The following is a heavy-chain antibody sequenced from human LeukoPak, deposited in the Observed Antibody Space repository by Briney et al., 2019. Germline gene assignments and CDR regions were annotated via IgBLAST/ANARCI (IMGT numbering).Heavy chain of an antibody. J-gene: IGHJ5*02. Sequence: PSETLSLTCTVSGGSISSSSYYWGWIRRPPGKGLEWIGSIYYSGSTYYNPSLKSRVTISVDTSKNQFSLKLSSVTAADTAVYYCAQYYYDSSGYYYWFDPWGQGTLVTVSS. CDR3: AQYYYDSSGYYYWFDP. D-gene: IGHD3-22*01. V-gene: IGHV4-39*01. CDR1: GGSISSSSYY. CDR2: IYYSGST.